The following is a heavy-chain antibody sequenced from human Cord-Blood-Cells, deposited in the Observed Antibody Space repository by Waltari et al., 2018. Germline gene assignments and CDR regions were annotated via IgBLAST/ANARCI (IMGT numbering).Heavy chain of an antibody. D-gene: IGHD6-13*01. CDR1: GFTFSSYS. J-gene: IGHJ6*02. V-gene: IGHV3-21*01. CDR3: ARDSSSSWYYYYYGMDV. Sequence: EVHLVESGGGLVKPGGSLRLSCAASGFTFSSYSMNWVRQAPGKGREWVSSISSSSSYIYYADSVKGRFTISRDNAKNSLYLQMNSLRAEDTAVYYCARDSSSSWYYYYYGMDVWGQGTTVTVSS. CDR2: ISSSSSYI.